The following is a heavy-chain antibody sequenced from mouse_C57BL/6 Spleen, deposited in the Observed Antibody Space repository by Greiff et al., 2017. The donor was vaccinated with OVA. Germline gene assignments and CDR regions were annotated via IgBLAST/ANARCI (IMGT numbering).Heavy chain of an antibody. CDR2: IYPGDGDT. CDR3: ERWGYDYDYYAMAY. J-gene: IGHJ4*01. V-gene: IGHV1-82*01. Sequence: VQLQQSGPELVKPGASVKISCKASGYAFSSSWMNWVKQRPGKGLEWIGRIYPGDGDTNYNGKFKGKATLTAAKSSSTASMQLSSLTCEDSAVYFCERWGYDYDYYAMAYWGQGTSVTVSS. CDR1: GYAFSSSW. D-gene: IGHD2-4*01.